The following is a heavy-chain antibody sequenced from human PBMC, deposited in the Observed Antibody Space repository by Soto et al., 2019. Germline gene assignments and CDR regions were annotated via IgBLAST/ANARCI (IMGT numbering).Heavy chain of an antibody. CDR3: ARDGPRRRSGYSFDY. Sequence: QVQLVESGGGVVQPGRSLRLSCAASGFTFSSYAMHWVRQAPGKGLEWVAVISYDGSNKYYADSVKGRFTISRDNSKNTLYLQMNSLRAEDTAVYYCARDGPRRRSGYSFDYWGQGTLVTVSS. CDR1: GFTFSSYA. CDR2: ISYDGSNK. D-gene: IGHD3-3*01. J-gene: IGHJ4*02. V-gene: IGHV3-30-3*01.